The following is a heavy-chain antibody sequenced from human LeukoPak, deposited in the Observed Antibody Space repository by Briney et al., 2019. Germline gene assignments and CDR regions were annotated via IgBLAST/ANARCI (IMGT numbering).Heavy chain of an antibody. Sequence: PGGSLRLSCAASGFTFSGHWMTWVRQAPGKGLEWVANIKEDGSKKNYVDSVKGRFTISRGNAKNSLYLQMTSLRAEDTAMYYCARDRSPEGYYDSSHWDYYHGMDVWGQGTTVTVSS. V-gene: IGHV3-7*03. CDR1: GFTFSGHW. CDR3: ARDRSPEGYYDSSHWDYYHGMDV. CDR2: IKEDGSKK. D-gene: IGHD3-22*01. J-gene: IGHJ6*02.